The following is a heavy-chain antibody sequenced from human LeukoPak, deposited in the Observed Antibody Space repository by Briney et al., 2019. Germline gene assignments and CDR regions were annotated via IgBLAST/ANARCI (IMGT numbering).Heavy chain of an antibody. CDR2: ISSSGNTI. CDR3: ARPAPEGFFYYYMDV. V-gene: IGHV3-11*04. D-gene: IGHD2-2*01. CDR1: GFTFSDYY. Sequence: GGSLRLSCAASGFTFSDYYMSWIRQAPGKGLEWVSYISSSGNTIYYADSVKGRFTISRDNAKNSLYLQMNSLRAEDTAVYYCARPAPEGFFYYYMDVWGKGTTVTVSS. J-gene: IGHJ6*03.